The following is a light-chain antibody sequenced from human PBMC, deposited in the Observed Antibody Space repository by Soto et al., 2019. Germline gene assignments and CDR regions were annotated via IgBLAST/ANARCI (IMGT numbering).Light chain of an antibody. V-gene: IGLV2-14*03. Sequence: QSALTQPASVSGSPGQSITLSCTGTSSDVGGYNYVSWYQHHPGKAPKLMIYDVSNRPSGVSNRFSGSKSGNTASLTNSGLQAEDEADYYCSSYTSSSTLVFGTGTKLTVL. CDR3: SSYTSSSTLV. J-gene: IGLJ1*01. CDR1: SSDVGGYNY. CDR2: DVS.